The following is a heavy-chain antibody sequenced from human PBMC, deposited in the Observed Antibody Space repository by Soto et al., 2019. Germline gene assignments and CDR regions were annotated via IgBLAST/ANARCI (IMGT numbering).Heavy chain of an antibody. Sequence: QLPLIQSGADVKKPGASVRVSCEIIRHTLTELSMHWVRQAPGKGLEWLGGFDPEDGKPLYAQRFRGRLTLTEAPSTETTYMELASPTFEDTAVYFCATAVLDYWGQGTLVIVS. CDR1: RHTLTELS. V-gene: IGHV1-24*01. CDR3: ATAVLDY. J-gene: IGHJ4*02. CDR2: FDPEDGKP.